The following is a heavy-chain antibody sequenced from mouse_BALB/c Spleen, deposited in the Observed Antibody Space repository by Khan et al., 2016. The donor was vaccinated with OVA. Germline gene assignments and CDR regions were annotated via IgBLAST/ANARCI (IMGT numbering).Heavy chain of an antibody. D-gene: IGHD1-1*01. J-gene: IGHJ1*01. CDR3: ARYYGSSYWYVDV. CDR1: GFNIKDTY. V-gene: IGHV14-3*02. Sequence: EVQLQESGAELVKPGASVKLSCTASGFNIKDTYMHWVKQRPEQGLEWIGRIDPANGNTKYDPTFQGKATITADTSSNTAYLQLSSLTSEDTAVYYCARYYGSSYWYVDVWGAGTTVTVSS. CDR2: IDPANGNT.